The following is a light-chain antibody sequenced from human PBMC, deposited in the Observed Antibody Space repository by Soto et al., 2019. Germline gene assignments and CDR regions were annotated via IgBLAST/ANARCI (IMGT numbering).Light chain of an antibody. CDR2: DAS. CDR1: QSVSSY. J-gene: IGKJ4*01. CDR3: QQRSNWPPRVT. Sequence: EIVLTQSPATLSFSQGERPPLSCRAGQSVSSYLAWYQQKPGQAPRLLIYDASNRATGIPARFSGSGSGTDFTLTISSLEPEDFAVYYCQQRSNWPPRVTFGGGTKVDIK. V-gene: IGKV3-11*01.